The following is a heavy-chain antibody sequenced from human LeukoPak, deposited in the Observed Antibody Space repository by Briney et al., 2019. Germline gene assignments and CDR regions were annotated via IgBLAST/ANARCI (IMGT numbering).Heavy chain of an antibody. V-gene: IGHV3-74*01. CDR1: GFTFSSYW. CDR3: AAGPAGNGHLSSY. D-gene: IGHD1-1*01. CDR2: INGDGNRL. J-gene: IGHJ4*02. Sequence: GESLRLSCAASGFTFSSYWLHWVRQVPGKGLMWVSRINGDGNRLNYADSVKGRFTISRDNAKNTLYLQMNSLRAEDSAVYYCAAGPAGNGHLSSYWGQGTRVTVSS.